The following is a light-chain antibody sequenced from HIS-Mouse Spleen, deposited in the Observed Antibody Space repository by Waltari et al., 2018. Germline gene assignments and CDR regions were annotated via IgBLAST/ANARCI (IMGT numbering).Light chain of an antibody. CDR1: KIGSKS. Sequence: SYVLTQPPSVSVAPGQTARITCGGNKIGSKSVHWYQQKPGQAPVLVVYDDSDRPSGSPERFSGSNSGNTATLTISRVEAGDEADYYCQVWDSSGDHVVFGGGTKLTVL. CDR2: DDS. J-gene: IGLJ2*01. V-gene: IGLV3-21*02. CDR3: QVWDSSGDHVV.